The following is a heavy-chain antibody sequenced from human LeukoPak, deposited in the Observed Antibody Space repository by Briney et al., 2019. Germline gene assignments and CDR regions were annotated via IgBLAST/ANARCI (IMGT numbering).Heavy chain of an antibody. CDR1: GITLSNYG. D-gene: IGHD3-22*01. V-gene: IGHV3-23*01. CDR3: AKRGVVIRVILVGFHKEANYFDS. Sequence: GGSLRLSCAVSGITLSNYGMRWVRQAPGKGLEWVAGISDSGGSTNYADSVKGRFTISRDNPKNTLYLQMNSLRAEDTAVYFCAKRGVVIRVILVGFHKEANYFDSWGQGALVTVSS. J-gene: IGHJ4*02. CDR2: ISDSGGST.